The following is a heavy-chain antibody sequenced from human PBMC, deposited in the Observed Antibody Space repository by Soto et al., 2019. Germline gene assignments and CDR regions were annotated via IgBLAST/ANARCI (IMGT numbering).Heavy chain of an antibody. V-gene: IGHV3-21*01. D-gene: IGHD4-17*01. Sequence: SMRGRFTISRDNAKNSVYLQMNSLRAEDTAVYYCAREDYGDLNWYLDLWGRGTLVTVSS. CDR3: AREDYGDLNWYLDL. J-gene: IGHJ2*01.